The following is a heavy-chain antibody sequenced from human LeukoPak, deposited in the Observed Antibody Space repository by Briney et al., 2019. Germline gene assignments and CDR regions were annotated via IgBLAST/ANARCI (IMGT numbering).Heavy chain of an antibody. CDR3: ARLTRYAGDP. CDR1: GFTFGSYT. CDR2: ISSSSSTI. D-gene: IGHD3-9*01. Sequence: GGSLRLSCAASGFTFGSYTMNWVRQAPGKGLEWVSYISSSSSTIYYADSVKGRFTVSRDNAKNSLYLQMNSLRAEDTAVYYCARLTRYAGDPWGQGTLVIVSS. V-gene: IGHV3-48*04. J-gene: IGHJ5*02.